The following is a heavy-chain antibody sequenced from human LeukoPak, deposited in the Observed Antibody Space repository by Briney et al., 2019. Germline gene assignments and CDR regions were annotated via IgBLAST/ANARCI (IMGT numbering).Heavy chain of an antibody. CDR2: IVQDGSEK. CDR1: EFPFGTYW. D-gene: IGHD6-25*01. Sequence: GGSPRLSCTASEFPFGTYWMTWVRQAPGKGLEWVGNIVQDGSEKYYVDSVKGRFTISRDNTKILLYLQMTSLRAEDTAVYYGASGFQGLDVWGQGTTVTVSS. V-gene: IGHV3-7*05. CDR3: ASGFQGLDV. J-gene: IGHJ6*02.